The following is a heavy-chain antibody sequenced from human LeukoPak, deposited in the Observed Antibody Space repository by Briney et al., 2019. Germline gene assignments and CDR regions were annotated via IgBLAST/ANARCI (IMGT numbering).Heavy chain of an antibody. D-gene: IGHD2-21*01. CDR1: GFTFSNYW. J-gene: IGHJ4*02. CDR2: IKEDGSEI. CDR3: ATQFWWAAVVGPPLDC. V-gene: IGHV3-7*02. Sequence: GGSLRLSCAASGFTFSNYWMSWVRQAPGKGLEWLANIKEDGSEIYYVDSVKGRFTISRDNAKNSLYLQMSSLRAEDTAVYYCATQFWWAAVVGPPLDCWGRGSLVTVSS.